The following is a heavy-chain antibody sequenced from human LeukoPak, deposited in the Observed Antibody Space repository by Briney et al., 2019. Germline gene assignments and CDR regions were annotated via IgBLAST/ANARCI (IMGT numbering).Heavy chain of an antibody. Sequence: KPSETLSLTXAVYGGSFSGYYWSWIRQPPGKGMEWIGAINHSGSTNYNPSLKSRVTISADTSKNQFSLKVRSVTAADTAVYYCTSSFLGYCSGGSCYPNYWGQGTLVTVSS. CDR3: TSSFLGYCSGGSCYPNY. V-gene: IGHV4-34*01. D-gene: IGHD2-15*01. CDR1: GGSFSGYY. J-gene: IGHJ4*02. CDR2: INHSGST.